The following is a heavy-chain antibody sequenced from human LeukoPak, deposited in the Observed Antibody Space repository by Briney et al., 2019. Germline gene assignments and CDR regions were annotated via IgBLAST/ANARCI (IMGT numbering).Heavy chain of an antibody. CDR3: ARDLNPYCFDY. Sequence: GGSLRLSCAASGFTFSSYSMNWVRQAPGKGLESVSSISSSSSYIYYADSVKGRFTISRDNAKNSLYLQMNSLRAEDTAVYYCARDLNPYCFDYWGQGTLVTVSS. CDR1: GFTFSSYS. V-gene: IGHV3-21*01. J-gene: IGHJ4*02. CDR2: ISSSSSYI.